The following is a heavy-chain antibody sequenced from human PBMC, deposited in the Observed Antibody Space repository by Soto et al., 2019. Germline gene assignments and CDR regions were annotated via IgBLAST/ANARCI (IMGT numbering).Heavy chain of an antibody. Sequence: PSETLSLTCTVSGGSVSSGNYYWSWIRQAPGKGLEWIGYIYYTGSTDYNPSLKSRVTISVDTSKNQFSLKLSSVTAADTAVYYCAREQGYCSTIRWYNWFDPWGRGTLVTVSS. CDR3: AREQGYCSTIRWYNWFDP. D-gene: IGHD2-15*01. J-gene: IGHJ5*02. CDR2: IYYTGST. CDR1: GGSVSSGNYY. V-gene: IGHV4-61*01.